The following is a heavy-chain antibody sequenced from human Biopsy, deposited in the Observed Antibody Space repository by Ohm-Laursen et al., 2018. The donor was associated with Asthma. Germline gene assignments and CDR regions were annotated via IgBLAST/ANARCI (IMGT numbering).Heavy chain of an antibody. Sequence: SLRLSCAAFGFSFSNFAIHWVRQAPGKGLEWVGVISKDASTQDYADSVKGRFTISRDNSKNTLYLQMNSLRAEDTAVYYCARGNHHLDYGGNSGAFDIWGQGAMVTVSS. J-gene: IGHJ3*02. CDR2: ISKDASTQ. D-gene: IGHD4-23*01. CDR1: GFSFSNFA. V-gene: IGHV3-30*01. CDR3: ARGNHHLDYGGNSGAFDI.